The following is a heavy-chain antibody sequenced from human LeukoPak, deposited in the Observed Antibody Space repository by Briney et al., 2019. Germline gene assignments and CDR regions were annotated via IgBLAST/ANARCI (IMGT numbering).Heavy chain of an antibody. Sequence: SETLFLTCSVSGDSISTSSYYWGWIRQPPGKGLEWIGTIYYSGSTYYNPSLTSRVTISVDTSKNQFSLKLSSVTAADTAVYYCARHLRYYYGSGSYLDYWGQGTLVTVSS. D-gene: IGHD3-10*01. CDR3: ARHLRYYYGSGSYLDY. J-gene: IGHJ4*02. CDR1: GDSISTSSYY. CDR2: IYYSGST. V-gene: IGHV4-39*01.